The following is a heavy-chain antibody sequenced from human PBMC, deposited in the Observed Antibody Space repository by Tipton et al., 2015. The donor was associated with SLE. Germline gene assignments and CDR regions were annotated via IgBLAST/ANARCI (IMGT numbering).Heavy chain of an antibody. CDR1: GFNFGSYA. J-gene: IGHJ3*02. V-gene: IGHV3-23*01. Sequence: GSLRLSCAPSGFNFGSYAMSWVRQAPGKGLEWVSLISAGGGSTNYAHSVKGRFTISRDNSKNTLYLQMNSLRADDTALYYCAKDLMFTVAGTTDAFDIWGQGTMVTVSS. D-gene: IGHD6-19*01. CDR3: AKDLMFTVAGTTDAFDI. CDR2: ISAGGGST.